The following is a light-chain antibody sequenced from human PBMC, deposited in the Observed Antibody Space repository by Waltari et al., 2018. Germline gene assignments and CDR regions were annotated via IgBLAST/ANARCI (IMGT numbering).Light chain of an antibody. CDR2: DNN. V-gene: IGLV1-51*01. Sequence: QSVLTQPPSVSAAPAPTVTISCSGSRSNIGNSFLSWYHQLPGATPKLLIYDNNKRPSGIPDRFSASKSGTSATLDITGLQIGDEADYYCATWDNSLTAVVFGGGTKLTVL. CDR1: RSNIGNSF. J-gene: IGLJ2*01. CDR3: ATWDNSLTAVV.